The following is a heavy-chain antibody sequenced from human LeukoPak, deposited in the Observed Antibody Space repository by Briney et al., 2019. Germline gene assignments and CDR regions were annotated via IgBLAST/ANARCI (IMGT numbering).Heavy chain of an antibody. Sequence: SETLSLTCTVSGACVSSASYWTWIRQPPGKGVEWIAHIYNGVNTNYNPSLKSRVTISVDTSKNQFSLRLNSVTAADTAVYYCARSRAFNSGAFDPWGQGSLVTVSS. V-gene: IGHV4-61*01. D-gene: IGHD1-26*01. CDR1: GACVSSASY. CDR3: ARSRAFNSGAFDP. CDR2: IYNGVNT. J-gene: IGHJ5*02.